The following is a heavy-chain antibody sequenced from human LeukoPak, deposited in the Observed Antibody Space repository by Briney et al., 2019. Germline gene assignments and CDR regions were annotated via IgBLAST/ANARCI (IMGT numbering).Heavy chain of an antibody. J-gene: IGHJ4*02. Sequence: SETLSLTCTVSGGSISSSSYYWGWIRQPPGKGLEWIGSIYYSGSTYYNPSLKSRVTISVDTSKNQFSLKLSSVTAADTAVYYCASGRRRYCSGGSCYPTFGYWGQGTLVTVSS. V-gene: IGHV4-39*07. CDR2: IYYSGST. CDR1: GGSISSSSYY. CDR3: ASGRRRYCSGGSCYPTFGY. D-gene: IGHD2-15*01.